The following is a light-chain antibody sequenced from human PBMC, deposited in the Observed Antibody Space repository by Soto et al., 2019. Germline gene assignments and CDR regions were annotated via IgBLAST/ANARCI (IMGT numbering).Light chain of an antibody. V-gene: IGKV1-8*01. CDR1: QGISSY. Sequence: AIRMTQSPSSLPASTGDRVTITCRASQGISSYLAWYQQKPGTAPKLLIYAASTLQSGVPSRFSGSGSGTDFTLTISCLQSEDFATYYCQQFYSYPRTFGQGTKVDIK. J-gene: IGKJ1*01. CDR2: AAS. CDR3: QQFYSYPRT.